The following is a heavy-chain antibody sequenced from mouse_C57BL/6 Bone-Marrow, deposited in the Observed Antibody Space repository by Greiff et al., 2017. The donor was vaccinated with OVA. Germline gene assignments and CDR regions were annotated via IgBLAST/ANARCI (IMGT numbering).Heavy chain of an antibody. CDR2: IDPETGGT. CDR3: TRRSVWLRRGDFDY. Sequence: VQLQQSGAELVRPGASVTLSCKASGYTFTDYEMHWVKQTPVHGLEWIGAIDPETGGTAYNQKFKGKAILTADKSSSTAYMELRSLTSEDSAVYYCTRRSVWLRRGDFDYWGQGTTLTVSS. D-gene: IGHD2-2*01. J-gene: IGHJ2*01. V-gene: IGHV1-15*01. CDR1: GYTFTDYE.